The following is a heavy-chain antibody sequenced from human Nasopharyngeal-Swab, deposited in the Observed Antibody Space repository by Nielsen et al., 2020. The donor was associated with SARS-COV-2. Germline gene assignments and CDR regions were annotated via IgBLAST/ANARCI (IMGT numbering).Heavy chain of an antibody. CDR1: GYTFNQFP. D-gene: IGHD3-16*01. Sequence: AAVKVSCKTSGYTFNQFPKHWVRQAPGQGREGMGWIDTGDENTKYSHQLQGRVIITRDTFASKVYSDLNSLRSEDTAVYYCARDAGNDYSSFQWGQGTLVTVSS. CDR2: IDTGDENT. CDR3: ARDAGNDYSSFQ. V-gene: IGHV1-3*04. J-gene: IGHJ4*02.